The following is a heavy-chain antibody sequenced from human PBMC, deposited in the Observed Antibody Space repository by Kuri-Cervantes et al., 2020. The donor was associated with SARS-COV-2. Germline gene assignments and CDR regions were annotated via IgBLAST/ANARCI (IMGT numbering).Heavy chain of an antibody. CDR2: IYYSGST. J-gene: IGHJ2*01. CDR3: ARREYCYFDL. Sequence: SETLSLTCTVSGGSISSYYWSWIRQPPGKGLEWIGYIYYSGSTNYNPSLKSRVTISVDTSKNQFSLKLSSVTAADTAVYYCARREYCYFDLWGRGTLVTVSS. V-gene: IGHV4-59*01. D-gene: IGHD1-26*01. CDR1: GGSISSYY.